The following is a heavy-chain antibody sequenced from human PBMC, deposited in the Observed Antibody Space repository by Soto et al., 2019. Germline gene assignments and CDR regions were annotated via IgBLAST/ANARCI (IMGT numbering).Heavy chain of an antibody. Sequence: QVQLQQWGAGLLKPSETLSLTCAVYGGSFSGYYWSWIRQPPGKGLEWIGEINHSGSTNYNPSLKSRVTISVDTSKNQFSLKLSSVTAADTAVYYCARGGEGYCSSTSCHPSGNFDYWGRGTLVTVSS. CDR2: INHSGST. J-gene: IGHJ4*02. CDR1: GGSFSGYY. CDR3: ARGGEGYCSSTSCHPSGNFDY. D-gene: IGHD2-2*01. V-gene: IGHV4-34*01.